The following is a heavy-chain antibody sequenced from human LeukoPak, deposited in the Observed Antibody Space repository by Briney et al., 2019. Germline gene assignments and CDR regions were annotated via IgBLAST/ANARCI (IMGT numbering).Heavy chain of an antibody. CDR3: AGGDAHWYFDI. V-gene: IGHV4-4*07. J-gene: IGHJ2*01. CDR2: IYISGST. CDR1: GGSISSYY. Sequence: SETLSLTCTVSGGSISSYYWSWTRQPAGKGLEWIGRIYISGSTHYNPSLKSRVTMSVDSSKNQFSLELSSVTAADTAVYYCAGGDAHWYFDIWGRGTLVTVSS.